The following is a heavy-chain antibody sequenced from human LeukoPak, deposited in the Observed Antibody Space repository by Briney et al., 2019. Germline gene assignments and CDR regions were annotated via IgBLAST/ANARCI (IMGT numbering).Heavy chain of an antibody. V-gene: IGHV3-53*01. CDR2: IYSGGDT. CDR1: GFTVNSNY. Sequence: GGSLRLSCAASGFTVNSNYMSWVRQAPGKGLEWVSVIYSGGDTYYADSVKGRFTISRDNSKNTLYLQMNSLRAEDTAVYYCAREINRGSFVFDYWGPGSLVTVSS. J-gene: IGHJ4*02. CDR3: AREINRGSFVFDY. D-gene: IGHD1-26*01.